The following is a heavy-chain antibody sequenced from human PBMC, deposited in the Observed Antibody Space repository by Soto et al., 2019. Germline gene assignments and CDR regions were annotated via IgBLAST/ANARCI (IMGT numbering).Heavy chain of an antibody. CDR1: GGSISSYY. Sequence: SETLSLTCTVSGGSISSYYWSWIRQPPGKGLEWIGYIYYSGSTNYNPSLKSRVTISVDTSKNQFSLKLSSVTAADTAVYYCACSGVHLSPHHDAFDIWGQGTMVNVSS. J-gene: IGHJ3*02. CDR3: ACSGVHLSPHHDAFDI. CDR2: IYYSGST. V-gene: IGHV4-59*01. D-gene: IGHD3-10*01.